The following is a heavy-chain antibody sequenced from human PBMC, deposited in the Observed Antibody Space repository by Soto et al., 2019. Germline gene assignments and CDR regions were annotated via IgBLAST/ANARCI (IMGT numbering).Heavy chain of an antibody. V-gene: IGHV4-34*01. CDR3: ASSLEYDFWSGYWVSYYYGMDV. CDR1: GGSFSGYY. CDR2: INHSGST. J-gene: IGHJ6*02. D-gene: IGHD3-3*01. Sequence: PSETLSLTCAVYGGSFSGYYWSWIRQPPGKGLEWIGEINHSGSTNYNPSLKSRVTISVDTSKNQFSLKLSSVTAEDTAVYYCASSLEYDFWSGYWVSYYYGMDVWGQGTTVTVSS.